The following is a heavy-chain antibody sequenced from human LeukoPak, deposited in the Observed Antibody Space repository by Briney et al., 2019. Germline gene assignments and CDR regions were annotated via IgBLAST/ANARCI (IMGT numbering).Heavy chain of an antibody. CDR3: TTSAPSLKGNRHVLRYFDWLSFDY. D-gene: IGHD3-9*01. J-gene: IGHJ4*02. Sequence: PGGSLRLSCTASGFTFNNAWMSWVRQAPGKGLEWVGRIKSKTDGGTTDYAAPVKGRFTISRDDSKNTLYLQVNSLKTEDTAVYYCTTSAPSLKGNRHVLRYFDWLSFDYWGQGTLVTVSS. CDR1: GFTFNNAW. CDR2: IKSKTDGGTT. V-gene: IGHV3-15*01.